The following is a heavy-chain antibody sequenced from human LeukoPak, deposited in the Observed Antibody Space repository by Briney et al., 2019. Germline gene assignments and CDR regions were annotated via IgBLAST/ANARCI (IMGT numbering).Heavy chain of an antibody. CDR2: IYYSGST. J-gene: IGHJ6*03. CDR1: GGSISSYY. Sequence: SETLSLTCTVSGGSISSYYWSWIRQPPGKGLEWIGYIYYSGSTNYNPSLKSRVTISVDTSKNQFSLKLSSVTAADTAVYYCARRDYDILTGYSYYYMDVWGKGTTDTVSS. D-gene: IGHD3-9*01. CDR3: ARRDYDILTGYSYYYMDV. V-gene: IGHV4-59*08.